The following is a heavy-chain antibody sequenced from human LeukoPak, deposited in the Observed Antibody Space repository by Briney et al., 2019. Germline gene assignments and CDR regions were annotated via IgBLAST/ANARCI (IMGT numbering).Heavy chain of an antibody. CDR1: GFTFSSYA. V-gene: IGHV3-30-3*01. D-gene: IGHD1-1*01. CDR2: ISYDGSNK. Sequence: PGGSLRLSCAASGFTFSSYAMHWVRQAPGKGLEWVAVISYDGSNKYYADSVKGRFTISRDNSKNTLYLQMNSLRAEDTAVYYCARVDSATGTFDYWGQGTLVTVSS. J-gene: IGHJ4*02. CDR3: ARVDSATGTFDY.